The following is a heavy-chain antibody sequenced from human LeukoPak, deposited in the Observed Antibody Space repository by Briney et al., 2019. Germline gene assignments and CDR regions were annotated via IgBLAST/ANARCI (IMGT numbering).Heavy chain of an antibody. CDR1: GFTFSNYA. CDR3: GGSSGWYPSMDV. J-gene: IGHJ6*02. CDR2: ISYDGSNK. Sequence: GGSLRLSCAASGFTFSNYAMHWVRQAPGKGLEWVAVISYDGSNKYYADSVKGRFTISRDNSKNTLYLQMNSLRAEDTAVYYSGGSSGWYPSMDVWGQGTTVTVSS. V-gene: IGHV3-30-3*01. D-gene: IGHD6-19*01.